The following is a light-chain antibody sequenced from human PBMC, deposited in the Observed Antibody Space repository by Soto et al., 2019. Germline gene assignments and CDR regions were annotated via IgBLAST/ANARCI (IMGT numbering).Light chain of an antibody. CDR3: QQRSNWLIT. CDR1: QSVRGN. CDR2: GAS. Sequence: EIVMTQSPATLSVSPGERATLSCRASQSVRGNLAWYQQRPGQSPRLLIYGASSRATGIPARFSGSGSGTEFTLTISSLEPEDFAVYYCQQRSNWLITFGQGTRLEI. V-gene: IGKV3-15*01. J-gene: IGKJ5*01.